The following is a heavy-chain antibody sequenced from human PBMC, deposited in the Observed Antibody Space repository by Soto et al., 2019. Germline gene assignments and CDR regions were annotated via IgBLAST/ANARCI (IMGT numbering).Heavy chain of an antibody. J-gene: IGHJ5*01. D-gene: IGHD6-13*01. CDR2: INAGNGNT. CDR3: ARDQQFRNWFDS. Sequence: GASVKVSCKASGYTFSRYAIHWVRQAPGQRLEWMGWINAGNGNTKYSRKFEGRVTLTTDTSANTVYMELSSLRFEDTALYYCARDQQFRNWFDSWGQGTLVTVSS. CDR1: GYTFSRYA. V-gene: IGHV1-3*01.